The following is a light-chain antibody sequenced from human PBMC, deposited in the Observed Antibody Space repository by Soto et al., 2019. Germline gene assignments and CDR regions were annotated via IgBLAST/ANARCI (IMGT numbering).Light chain of an antibody. Sequence: DIQMTQSPSTLSASVGDRVTITCRASQSISDWLAWYQQKPGKAPKLLIFDASTLEGGVPSRFSGSGSGTEFTLTISSLQPDDFATYYCQQYDSYSWTFGQGTKVEIK. J-gene: IGKJ1*01. CDR1: QSISDW. CDR3: QQYDSYSWT. V-gene: IGKV1-5*01. CDR2: DAS.